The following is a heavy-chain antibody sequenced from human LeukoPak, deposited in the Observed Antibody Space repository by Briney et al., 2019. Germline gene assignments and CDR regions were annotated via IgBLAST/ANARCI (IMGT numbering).Heavy chain of an antibody. V-gene: IGHV3-48*03. CDR3: ARGREVSLWYFDL. CDR2: ISSSGTTI. Sequence: GGSLRLSCAASGFTFSGSAMHWVRQAPGKGLEWVSYISSSGTTIYYADSVKGRFTISRDNAKNSLYLQMNSLRAEDTAVYYCARGREVSLWYFDLWGRGTLVTVSS. D-gene: IGHD3-10*01. J-gene: IGHJ2*01. CDR1: GFTFSGSA.